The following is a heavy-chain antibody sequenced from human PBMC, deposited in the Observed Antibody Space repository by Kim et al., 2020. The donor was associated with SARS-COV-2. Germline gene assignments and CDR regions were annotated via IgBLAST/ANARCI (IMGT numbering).Heavy chain of an antibody. Sequence: WGSLRLSCAASLFTVSSNSMTWVRQAPGKGLEWVSLIYSGGNTYYTDSVKGRFTISRDNSKNTLYLQLNRLRAEDTALYYCARAPFVSGSYLAYYFDSWGQGILVTVSS. CDR3: ARAPFVSGSYLAYYFDS. CDR2: IYSGGNT. CDR1: LFTVSSNS. D-gene: IGHD3-10*01. J-gene: IGHJ4*02. V-gene: IGHV3-53*01.